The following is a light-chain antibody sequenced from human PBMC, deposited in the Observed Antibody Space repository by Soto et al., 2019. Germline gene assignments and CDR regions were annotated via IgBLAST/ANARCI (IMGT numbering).Light chain of an antibody. CDR2: EVN. CDR1: SSDIGGYNF. CDR3: SSYTSSGTNV. J-gene: IGLJ1*01. V-gene: IGLV2-14*01. Sequence: QSVLTQPASVSASPGQSITISCTGTSSDIGGYNFVSWYQQHPGKAPKLMIYEVNKRPSGVSNRFSGSKSGNTASLTISGLQAEDEADYYCSSYTSSGTNVFGTGTKVTVL.